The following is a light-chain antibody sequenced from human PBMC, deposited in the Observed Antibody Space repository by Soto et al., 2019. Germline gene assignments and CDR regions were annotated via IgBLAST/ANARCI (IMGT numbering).Light chain of an antibody. CDR1: SSDVGGYNY. V-gene: IGLV2-11*01. J-gene: IGLJ1*01. Sequence: QSVLTQPRSVSGSPGQSVTISCTGTSSDVGGYNYVSWYQQHPGKAPKLMTYDVSQRPSGVPDRFSGSKSGNTASLTISGLQAEDEADYYCCSYAGSYTEVFGTGTKVTVL. CDR3: CSYAGSYTEV. CDR2: DVS.